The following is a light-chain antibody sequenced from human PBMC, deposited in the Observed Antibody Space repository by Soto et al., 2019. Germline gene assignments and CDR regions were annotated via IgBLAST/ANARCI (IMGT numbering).Light chain of an antibody. CDR3: TSYVGSNIWV. CDR1: SSDVGAYKY. CDR2: EVS. J-gene: IGLJ3*02. Sequence: QSALTQPPSASGSPGQSVTISCTGTSSDVGAYKYVSWYQQYPGKAPKLMIYEVSKRPSGVPDRFSGSKSGNTASLTVSGLQAEDEADYYCTSYVGSNIWVFGGGTKPTLL. V-gene: IGLV2-8*01.